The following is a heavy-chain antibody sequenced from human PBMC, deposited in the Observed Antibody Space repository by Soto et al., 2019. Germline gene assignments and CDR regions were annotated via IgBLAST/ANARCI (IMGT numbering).Heavy chain of an antibody. CDR3: AKGEPWYSGSSGRLAY. CDR2: IWYDGSNK. CDR1: GFTFSSYG. V-gene: IGHV3-30*02. J-gene: IGHJ4*02. D-gene: IGHD1-26*01. Sequence: VGSLRLSCAASGFTFSSYGMHWVRQAPGKGLEWVAVIWYDGSNKYYADSVKGRFTISRDNSKNTLYLQMNSLRAEDTAVYYCAKGEPWYSGSSGRLAYWGQGTLVTSPQ.